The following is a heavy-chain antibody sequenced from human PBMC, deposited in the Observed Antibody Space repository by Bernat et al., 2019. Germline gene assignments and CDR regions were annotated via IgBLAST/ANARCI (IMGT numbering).Heavy chain of an antibody. Sequence: QVQLVESGGGVVQPGRSLRLSCAASGFTFSSYGMHWVRQAPGKGLEWVAVISYDGSNKYYADSVKGRFTISRDNSKNTLYLQMNSLRAEDTAVYYCARGRPVTRQYSSSWYLVYWGQGTLVTVSS. CDR3: ARGRPVTRQYSSSWYLVY. CDR1: GFTFSSYG. J-gene: IGHJ4*02. CDR2: ISYDGSNK. D-gene: IGHD6-13*01. V-gene: IGHV3-30*03.